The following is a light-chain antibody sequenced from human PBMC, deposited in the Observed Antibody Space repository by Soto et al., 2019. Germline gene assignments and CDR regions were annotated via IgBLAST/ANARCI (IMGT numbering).Light chain of an antibody. Sequence: QAVLTQPPSASGTPGQRVTSSCSGSSSNIGSNTVNCYQQLPGTAPKLLIYSNNQRPSGVPDRFSGSKSGTSASLAISGLQSEDEADYYCAAWDDSLNVWVFGGGTKMTVL. J-gene: IGLJ3*02. CDR2: SNN. V-gene: IGLV1-44*01. CDR1: SSNIGSNT. CDR3: AAWDDSLNVWV.